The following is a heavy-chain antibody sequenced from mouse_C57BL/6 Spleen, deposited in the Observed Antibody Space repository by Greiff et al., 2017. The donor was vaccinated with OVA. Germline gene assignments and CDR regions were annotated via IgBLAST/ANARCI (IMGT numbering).Heavy chain of an antibody. V-gene: IGHV5-17*01. CDR3: ARARGFAY. J-gene: IGHJ3*01. CDR2: ISSGSGTI. CDR1: GFTFSDYG. Sequence: EVMLVESGAGLVKPGGSLKLSCAASGFTFSDYGMHWVRQAPEKGLEWVAYISSGSGTIYYTDTVKGRFTISRDNAKNTLFMQMTSLRSEDTAMYYCARARGFAYWGQGTLVTVSA.